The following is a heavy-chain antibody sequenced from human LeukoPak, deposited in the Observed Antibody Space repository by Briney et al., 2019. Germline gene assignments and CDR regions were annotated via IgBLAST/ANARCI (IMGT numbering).Heavy chain of an antibody. CDR3: TRAPYSSAFDY. CDR1: GFTVSSNY. V-gene: IGHV3-53*01. D-gene: IGHD6-19*01. CDR2: IYSDGST. Sequence: GGSLRLSCAASGFTVSSNYMTWVRQAPGKGLEWVSIIYSDGSTYYADSVKGRFTISRDNSKNTVYLQMNSLRAEDTAVYYCTRAPYSSAFDYWGQGTLVTVS. J-gene: IGHJ4*02.